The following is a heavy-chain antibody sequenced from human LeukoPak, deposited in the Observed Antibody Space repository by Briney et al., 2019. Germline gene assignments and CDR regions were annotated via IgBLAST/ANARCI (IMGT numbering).Heavy chain of an antibody. CDR1: GVTFSSYA. D-gene: IGHD3-10*01. CDR3: AKDYYGSGSYGFFDY. V-gene: IGHV3-23*01. Sequence: TGGSLRLSCAASGVTFSSYAMSWVRQAPGKGLEWVSAISGSGGSTYYADSVKGRFTISRDNSKNTLYLQMNSLRAEDTAVYYCAKDYYGSGSYGFFDYWGQGTLVTVSS. CDR2: ISGSGGST. J-gene: IGHJ4*01.